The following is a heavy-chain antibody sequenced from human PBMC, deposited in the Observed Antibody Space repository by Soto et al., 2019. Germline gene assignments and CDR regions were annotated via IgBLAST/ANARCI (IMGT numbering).Heavy chain of an antibody. CDR2: ISDRGTA. D-gene: IGHD2-8*01. CDR1: GGSINSGGYY. J-gene: IGHJ5*02. CDR3: ARGRTLYAT. Sequence: TSETLSLTCSVSGGSINSGGYYWSWIRQHPGKGLEWFGSISDRGTAYYNPSLRSRISISIHTSKNQFSLKVRSVTAADAAVFYSARGRTLYATWGQGILVTVSS. V-gene: IGHV4-31*03.